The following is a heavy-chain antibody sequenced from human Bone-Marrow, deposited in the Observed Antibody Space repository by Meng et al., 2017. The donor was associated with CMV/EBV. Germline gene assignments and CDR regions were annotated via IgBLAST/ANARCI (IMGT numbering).Heavy chain of an antibody. CDR2: IVVGSGNT. D-gene: IGHD3-22*01. V-gene: IGHV1-58*01. Sequence: SVKVSCKASGFTFTSSAVQWVRQARGQRLEWIGWIVVGSGNTNYAQKFQGRVTITADKSTSTAYMELSSLRSEDTAVYYCARDVYYYDSSGYYPRYYFDYWGQGTLVTVSS. CDR3: ARDVYYYDSSGYYPRYYFDY. J-gene: IGHJ4*02. CDR1: GFTFTSSA.